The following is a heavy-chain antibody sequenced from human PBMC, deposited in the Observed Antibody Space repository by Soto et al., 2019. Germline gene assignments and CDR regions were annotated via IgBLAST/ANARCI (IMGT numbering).Heavy chain of an antibody. CDR1: GGSISSCYYY. J-gene: IGHJ5*02. CDR2: IYYSGST. Sequence: SETLSLTFTVSGGSISSCYYYWSWIRQPPGKGLEWIGYIYYSGSTYYNPSLKSRVTISVDTSKNQFSLKLSSVTAADTAVYYCARDRRYCTNGVSSNWFAPWGQGTLVTV. CDR3: ARDRRYCTNGVSSNWFAP. V-gene: IGHV4-30-4*01. D-gene: IGHD2-8*01.